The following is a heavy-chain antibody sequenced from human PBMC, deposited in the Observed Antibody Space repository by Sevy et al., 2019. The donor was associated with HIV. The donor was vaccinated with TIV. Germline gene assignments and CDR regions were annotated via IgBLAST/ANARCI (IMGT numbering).Heavy chain of an antibody. V-gene: IGHV3-23*01. CDR2: ISGSGGST. Sequence: GGSLRLSCAASGFTFSSYAMSWVRQAPGKGLEWVSAISGSGGSTYYADSVKGRFTISRDNAKNTLYLQMNSLRAEETAVYYCAKEKVYYDSRYFDYWGQGTLVTVSS. CDR3: AKEKVYYDSRYFDY. J-gene: IGHJ4*02. D-gene: IGHD3-22*01. CDR1: GFTFSSYA.